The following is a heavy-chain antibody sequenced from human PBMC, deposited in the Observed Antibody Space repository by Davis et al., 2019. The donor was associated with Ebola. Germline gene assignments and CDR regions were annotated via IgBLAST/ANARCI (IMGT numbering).Heavy chain of an antibody. CDR3: ATIPSPVVVIYYFDY. CDR2: INLRTRGT. D-gene: IGHD3-16*02. CDR1: RNTPTGYY. V-gene: IGHV1-2*06. Sequence: ASVTVSCKASRNTPTGYYMHWVRQAPGQGPEWMGRINLRTRGTNYAQTFQGRVTMTWDTSISTAYMELSSLTSDDTAVYYCATIPSPVVVIYYFDYWGQGTLVTVSS. J-gene: IGHJ4*02.